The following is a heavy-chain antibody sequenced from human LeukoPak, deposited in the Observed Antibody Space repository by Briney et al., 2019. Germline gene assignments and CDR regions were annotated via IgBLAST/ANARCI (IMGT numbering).Heavy chain of an antibody. CDR2: ISAYNGNT. CDR1: GYTFTSSY. V-gene: IGHV1-18*04. J-gene: IGHJ4*02. CDR3: ARGDIVVVPAATFDY. Sequence: GASVKVSCKASGYTFTSSYIHWVRQAPGQGLEWMGWISAYNGNTNYAQKLQGRVTMTTDTSTSTAYMELRSLRSDDTAVYYCARGDIVVVPAATFDYWGQGTLVTVSS. D-gene: IGHD2-2*01.